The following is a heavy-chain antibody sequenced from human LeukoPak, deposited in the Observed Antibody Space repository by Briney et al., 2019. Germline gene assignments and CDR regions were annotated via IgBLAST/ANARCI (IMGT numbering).Heavy chain of an antibody. V-gene: IGHV4-4*07. CDR2: DYTSGNP. D-gene: IGHD3-10*01. CDR1: GVSISDYY. Sequence: SETLSLTCTVSGVSISDYYWSWIRQSADKGLEWIGRDYTSGNPDHNPSLKSRVTISVETSKNQFSLKLKSVTAADTAVYYCARGGYYGSGNDFRFDPWGQGTLVTVSS. J-gene: IGHJ5*02. CDR3: ARGGYYGSGNDFRFDP.